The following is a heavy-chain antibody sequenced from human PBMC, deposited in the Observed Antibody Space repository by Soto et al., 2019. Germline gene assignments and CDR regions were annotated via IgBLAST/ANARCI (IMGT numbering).Heavy chain of an antibody. Sequence: SDTLSLTCAVYGGSFSGYYWSWIRQPPGKGLEWIGEINHSGSTNYNPSLKSRVTISVDTSKNQFSLKLSPVTAADTAVYYCARGLYDFWSGDYYYYYGMDVWGQGTTVTVSS. CDR1: GGSFSGYY. V-gene: IGHV4-34*01. CDR2: INHSGST. J-gene: IGHJ6*02. D-gene: IGHD3-3*01. CDR3: ARGLYDFWSGDYYYYYGMDV.